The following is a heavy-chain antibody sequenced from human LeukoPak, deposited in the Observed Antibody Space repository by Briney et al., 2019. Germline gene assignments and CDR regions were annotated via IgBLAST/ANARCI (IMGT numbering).Heavy chain of an antibody. D-gene: IGHD3-10*01. V-gene: IGHV4-30-2*01. J-gene: IGHJ3*02. Sequence: SQTLSLTCAVSGGSISSGGYSWSWIRQPPGKGLEWIGYIYHSGSTCYNPSLKSRVTISVDTSKNQFSLKLSSVTAADTAVYYCAGPRGGGGDAFDIWGQGTMVTVSS. CDR3: AGPRGGGGDAFDI. CDR1: GGSISSGGYS. CDR2: IYHSGST.